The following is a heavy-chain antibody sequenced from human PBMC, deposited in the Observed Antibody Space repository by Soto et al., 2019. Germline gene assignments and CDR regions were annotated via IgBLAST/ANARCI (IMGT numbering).Heavy chain of an antibody. CDR1: GFTFSSYG. J-gene: IGHJ6*02. D-gene: IGHD5-12*01. V-gene: IGHV3-30*18. CDR3: AKDLREMATITFYYGMDV. CDR2: ISYDGSNK. Sequence: QVQLVESGGGVVQPGRSLRLSCAASGFTFSSYGMHWVRQAPGKGLEWVAVISYDGSNKYYADSVKGRFTISRDNSKNTLYLQMNSLRAEDTAVYYCAKDLREMATITFYYGMDVWGQGTTVTVSS.